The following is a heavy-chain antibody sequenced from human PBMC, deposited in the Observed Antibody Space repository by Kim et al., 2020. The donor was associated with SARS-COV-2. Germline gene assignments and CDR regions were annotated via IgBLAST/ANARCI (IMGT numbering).Heavy chain of an antibody. Sequence: GGSLRLSCKASGFTFSTHGMNWVRQSPGKGLDWVSGISDGGDYTYYADSVKGRFTVSRDDSKNMLFLQINDLRADDSALYYCAKDAPWTGYTSRAFDVWGQGTEVTVSS. CDR2: ISDGGDYT. CDR3: AKDAPWTGYTSRAFDV. CDR1: GFTFSTHG. D-gene: IGHD3-3*01. J-gene: IGHJ3*01. V-gene: IGHV3-23*01.